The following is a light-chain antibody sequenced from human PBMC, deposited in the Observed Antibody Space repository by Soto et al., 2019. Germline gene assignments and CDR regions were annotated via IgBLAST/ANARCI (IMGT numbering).Light chain of an antibody. V-gene: IGKV3-15*01. J-gene: IGKJ5*01. Sequence: EIVMTQSSATLSQPTVPIANLSCSASQSVSSNLAWYQQKPGQAPRLLIYGASTRATGIPARFSGSGSGTDFTLTISSLQSEDFAVYYCQQYNNWPPITCGQGTQREIK. CDR1: QSVSSN. CDR3: QQYNNWPPIT. CDR2: GAS.